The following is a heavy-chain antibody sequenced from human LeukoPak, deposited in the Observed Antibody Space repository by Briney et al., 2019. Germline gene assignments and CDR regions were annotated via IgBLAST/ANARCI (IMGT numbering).Heavy chain of an antibody. J-gene: IGHJ6*03. CDR2: MNPNSGNT. CDR3: ARVRGGDYDILTGYYIWYYYYMDV. D-gene: IGHD3-9*01. CDR1: GYTFTSYD. V-gene: IGHV1-8*01. Sequence: ASVKVSCKASGYTFTSYDINWVRQATGQGLEWMGWMNPNSGNTGYAQKFQGRVTMTRNTSISTAYMELSSLRSDDTAVYYCARVRGGDYDILTGYYIWYYYYMDVWGKGTTVTISS.